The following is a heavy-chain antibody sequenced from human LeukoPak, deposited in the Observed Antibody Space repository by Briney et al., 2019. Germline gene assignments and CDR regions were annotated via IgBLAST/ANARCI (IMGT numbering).Heavy chain of an antibody. J-gene: IGHJ3*02. CDR2: ISYDGSNK. D-gene: IGHD4-17*01. Sequence: GGSLRLSCAASGFTFSSYAMHWVRQAPGKGLEWVAVISYDGSNKYYADSVKGRFTISRDNSKNTLYLQMNSLSAEDTAVYYCARDYGDDPYDAFDIWGQGTMVTVSS. CDR1: GFTFSSYA. V-gene: IGHV3-30-3*01. CDR3: ARDYGDDPYDAFDI.